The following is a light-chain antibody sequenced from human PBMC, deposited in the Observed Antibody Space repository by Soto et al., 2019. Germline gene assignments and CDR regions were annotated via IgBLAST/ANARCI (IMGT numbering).Light chain of an antibody. CDR1: QSVGSSY. CDR3: HQYGRSAIFT. CDR2: GAS. Sequence: EIVLTQSPGTLSLSPGDRATLSCRASQSVGSSYLVWYQQRPGQAPRLLIYGASYRAAGIPDRFSGSGSGTDFTLTINRLELEDFAVYYCHQYGRSAIFTSGPGTTVDV. J-gene: IGKJ3*01. V-gene: IGKV3-20*01.